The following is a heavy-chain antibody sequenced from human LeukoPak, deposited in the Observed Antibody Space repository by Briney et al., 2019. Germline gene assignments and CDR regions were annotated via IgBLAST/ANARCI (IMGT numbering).Heavy chain of an antibody. CDR3: ATERAGSGSPNFYYFDS. J-gene: IGHJ4*02. V-gene: IGHV4-4*07. CDR2: IYTSGST. D-gene: IGHD3-10*01. Sequence: PSETLSLTCTVSGGSISSYYWSWIRQPAGKGLEWIGRIYTSGSTNYNPSLKSRVTISVDTSKNQFSLKLSSVTAADTALYYCATERAGSGSPNFYYFDSWGQGILVTVSS. CDR1: GGSISSYY.